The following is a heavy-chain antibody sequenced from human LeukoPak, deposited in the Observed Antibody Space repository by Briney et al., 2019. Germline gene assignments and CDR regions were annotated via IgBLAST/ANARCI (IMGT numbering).Heavy chain of an antibody. Sequence: GGSLRLSCAASGFTFSSYEMNWVRQAPGKGLEWVSYISSSGSTIYYADSVKGRFTISRDNAKYSLYLQMNSLRAEDTAVYYCARDDSRYGMDVWGQGTTVTVSS. CDR3: ARDDSRYGMDV. V-gene: IGHV3-48*03. CDR1: GFTFSSYE. CDR2: ISSSGSTI. D-gene: IGHD3-22*01. J-gene: IGHJ6*02.